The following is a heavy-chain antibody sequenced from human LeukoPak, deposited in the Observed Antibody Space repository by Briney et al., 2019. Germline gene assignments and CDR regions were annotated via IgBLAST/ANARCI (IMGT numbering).Heavy chain of an antibody. D-gene: IGHD6-19*01. J-gene: IGHJ4*02. CDR1: GFTFSSYA. CDR3: AKTSQYSSGWFDY. Sequence: PGGSLRLSCAASGFTFSSYAMSWVRQAPGKGLEWVSAISGSSGSTYYADSVKGRFTISRDNSRNTLDIEMNSLRPEDTAVYYCAKTSQYSSGWFDYWGQGTLVTVSS. CDR2: ISGSSGST. V-gene: IGHV3-23*01.